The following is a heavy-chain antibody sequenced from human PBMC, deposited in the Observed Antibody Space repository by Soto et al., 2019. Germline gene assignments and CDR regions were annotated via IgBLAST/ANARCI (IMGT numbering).Heavy chain of an antibody. D-gene: IGHD1-20*01. CDR1: GGTFSGYA. CDR3: ARDPRGIPGTTSSEDFQH. CDR2: IIPLLGIT. V-gene: IGHV1-69*01. Sequence: QAQLMQSGAEVKKPGSSVKVSCKASGGTFSGYAINWVRQAPGQGLEWMGGIIPLLGITDYGQKFQGRITIAADESTGTAYMDLRGLRSEDTAVYYCARDPRGIPGTTSSEDFQHWGQGTLVSVSS. J-gene: IGHJ1*01.